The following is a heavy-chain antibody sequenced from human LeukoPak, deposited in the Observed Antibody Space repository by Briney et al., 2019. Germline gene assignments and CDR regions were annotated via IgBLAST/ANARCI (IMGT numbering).Heavy chain of an antibody. CDR1: GFTFSSYA. CDR2: ISGSGGST. Sequence: GGSLRLSCAASGFTFSSYAMSWVRQAPGKGLEWVSAISGSGGSTYYADSVKGRFTISRDNSKNTLYLQMNSLRAEDTAVYYCAKVVVDRPTTYCSSTSCYFYFDYWGQGTLVTVSS. CDR3: AKVVVDRPTTYCSSTSCYFYFDY. D-gene: IGHD2-2*01. J-gene: IGHJ4*02. V-gene: IGHV3-23*01.